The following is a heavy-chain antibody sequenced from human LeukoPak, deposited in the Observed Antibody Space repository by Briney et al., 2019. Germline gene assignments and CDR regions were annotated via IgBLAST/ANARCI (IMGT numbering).Heavy chain of an antibody. CDR1: GFTVSSNY. V-gene: IGHV3-66*01. CDR3: ASRDKGFYYGMNV. CDR2: INTGGST. Sequence: GGSLRLSCAASGFTVSSNYMSWVRHTPGKGLEWVSLINTGGSTDYADSVKGRFTISRDNSENTLYLQMNSLRAEDTAVYCCASRDKGFYYGMNVWGQGTTVTVSS. D-gene: IGHD5-24*01. J-gene: IGHJ6*02.